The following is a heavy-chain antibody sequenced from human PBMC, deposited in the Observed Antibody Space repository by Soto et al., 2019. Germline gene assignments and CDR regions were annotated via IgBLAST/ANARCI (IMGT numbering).Heavy chain of an antibody. CDR1: GGSISSSSYY. J-gene: IGHJ6*02. Sequence: QLQLQESGPGLVKPSETLSLTCTVSGGSISSSSYYWGWIRQPPGKGLEWIGSIYYSGSTYYNPSLKSRVTISVDTSKNQFSLKLSSVTAADTAVYYCARHVWFGELLHPAGYYYYYGMDVWGQGTTVTVSS. CDR2: IYYSGST. V-gene: IGHV4-39*01. D-gene: IGHD3-10*01. CDR3: ARHVWFGELLHPAGYYYYYGMDV.